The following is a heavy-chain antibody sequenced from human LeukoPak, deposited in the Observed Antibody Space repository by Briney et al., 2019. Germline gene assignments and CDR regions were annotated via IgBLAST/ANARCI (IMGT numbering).Heavy chain of an antibody. V-gene: IGHV4-39*07. CDR1: GGSISSSSYY. D-gene: IGHD2-15*01. Sequence: SETLSLTCTVSGGSISSSSYYWGWIRQPPGKGLEWIGSIYYSGSTYYNPSLKSRVTISVDTSKNQFSLKLSSVTAADTAVYYCARESLGYCSGGSCGRYYFDYWGQGTLVTVSS. CDR2: IYYSGST. CDR3: ARESLGYCSGGSCGRYYFDY. J-gene: IGHJ4*02.